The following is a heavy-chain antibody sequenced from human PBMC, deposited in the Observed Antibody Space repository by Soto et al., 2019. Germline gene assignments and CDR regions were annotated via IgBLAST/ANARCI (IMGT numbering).Heavy chain of an antibody. J-gene: IGHJ6*02. CDR1: GFTFSSYA. D-gene: IGHD4-4*01. Sequence: PAGSLRLSCAASGFTFSSYAMHWVRQAPGKGLEWVAVISYDGSNKYYADSVKGRFTISRDNSKNTLYLQMNSLRAEDTAVYYCARDETPPVTTGYYYYYGMDVWGQGTTVTVSS. CDR2: ISYDGSNK. CDR3: ARDETPPVTTGYYYYYGMDV. V-gene: IGHV3-30-3*01.